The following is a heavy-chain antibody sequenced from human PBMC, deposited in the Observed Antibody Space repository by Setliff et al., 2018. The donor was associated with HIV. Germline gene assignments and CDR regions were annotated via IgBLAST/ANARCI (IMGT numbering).Heavy chain of an antibody. J-gene: IGHJ5*02. CDR2: AHYSGSN. Sequence: PSETLSLTCTVSGGSIRSYYWSWIRQPPGKGLEWLGHAHYSGSNKNNPSLRSRISMAVDTSKNQVSLKLSSVTAADTAVYYCARVGYNDDSGYPYNWFDPWGQGTLVTVPQ. CDR1: GGSIRSYY. V-gene: IGHV4-59*01. D-gene: IGHD3-22*01. CDR3: ARVGYNDDSGYPYNWFDP.